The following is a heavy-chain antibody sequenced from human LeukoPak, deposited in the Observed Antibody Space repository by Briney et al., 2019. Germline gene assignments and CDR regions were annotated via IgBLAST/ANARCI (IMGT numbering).Heavy chain of an antibody. Sequence: PGGSLRLSCAASGSTFSSYWMSWVRQAPGKGLEWVANIKQDGSEKYYVDSVKGRFTISRDNAKNSLYLQMNSLRAEDTAVYYCARFDPGGFDYWGQGTLVTVSS. V-gene: IGHV3-7*01. CDR1: GSTFSSYW. CDR2: IKQDGSEK. J-gene: IGHJ4*02. CDR3: ARFDPGGFDY. D-gene: IGHD3-9*01.